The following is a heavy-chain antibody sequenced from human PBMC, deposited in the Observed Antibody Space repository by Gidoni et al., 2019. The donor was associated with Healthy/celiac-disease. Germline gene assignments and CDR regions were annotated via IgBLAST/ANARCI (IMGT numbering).Heavy chain of an antibody. J-gene: IGHJ4*02. V-gene: IGHV1-18*01. CDR1: GYTFTSYG. D-gene: IGHD2-2*01. CDR3: ARGENFMPVDY. Sequence: QVQLVQYGAEVRKPEASVKVYCKASGYTFTSYGISWVRQAPGQGLEWMGWIRAYNGNTNYAQKLQGRVTITTDTSTSTAYMERRSLSSDDTAGYYCARGENFMPVDYWGQGTLVTVSS. CDR2: IRAYNGNT.